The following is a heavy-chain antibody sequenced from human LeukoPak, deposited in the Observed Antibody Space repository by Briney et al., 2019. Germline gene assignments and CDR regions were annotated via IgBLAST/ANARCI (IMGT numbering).Heavy chain of an antibody. V-gene: IGHV4-39*07. CDR3: ARADDYGDFYSFDY. CDR1: SGSISTSNYY. J-gene: IGHJ4*02. Sequence: SETLSLTCTVSSGSISTSNYYWGWGRQPPGKALEWIGNIFYSGSTYYSPSLKSRVTISLDTSRNQFSLNLSSVTAADTAIYYCARADDYGDFYSFDYWGQGTLVTVSS. CDR2: IFYSGST. D-gene: IGHD4-17*01.